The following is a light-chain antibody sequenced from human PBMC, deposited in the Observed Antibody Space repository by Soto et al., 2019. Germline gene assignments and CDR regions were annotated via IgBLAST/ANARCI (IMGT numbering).Light chain of an antibody. V-gene: IGLV2-14*03. CDR1: SSDVGYYNY. CDR2: DVS. J-gene: IGLJ1*01. Sequence: QSALTQPASVSGSPGQSITISCTGTSSDVGYYNYVSWYQQHPGKAPKLMIYDVSNRPSGVSNRFSGSKSGNTASLTISGLQAEDEADYYCSSYSSSSTYVFETGTKVTVL. CDR3: SSYSSSSTYV.